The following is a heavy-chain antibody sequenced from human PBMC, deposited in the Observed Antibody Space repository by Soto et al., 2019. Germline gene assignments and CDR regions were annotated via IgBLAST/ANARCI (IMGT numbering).Heavy chain of an antibody. CDR3: TSGSVEGV. J-gene: IGHJ6*02. V-gene: IGHV3-15*07. CDR1: GFTISNAW. Sequence: EAQLVESGGGLVKPGGSLRLSCAASGFTISNAWMNWVRQAPGKGLGWVGRIKTNGEGGTTDYAAPVKGRFVISRDDSKNTLYLQMNSLRPDDTAVYYCTSGSVEGVWGQGTTVTVS. D-gene: IGHD2-15*01. CDR2: IKTNGEGGTT.